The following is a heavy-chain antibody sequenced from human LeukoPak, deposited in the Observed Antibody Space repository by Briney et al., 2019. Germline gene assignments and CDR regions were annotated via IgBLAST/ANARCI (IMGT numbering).Heavy chain of an antibody. Sequence: GGSLRLSCEASGFTFSSYGMHWVRRAPGKGLEWMTVISHDGSNKYYVDSVKGRFTISRDNSKSTLYLQMNSLRAEDTAVYYCAKARGSTEYWGQGTLVTVSS. J-gene: IGHJ4*02. CDR3: AKARGSTEY. V-gene: IGHV3-30*18. CDR1: GFTFSSYG. D-gene: IGHD3-10*01. CDR2: ISHDGSNK.